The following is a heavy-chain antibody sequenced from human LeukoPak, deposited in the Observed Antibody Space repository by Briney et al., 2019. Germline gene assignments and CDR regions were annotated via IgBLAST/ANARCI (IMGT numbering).Heavy chain of an antibody. Sequence: ASVKVSCKASSYTFTNYGISWVRQAPGQGLEWMGWISAYNGNTNYAQKLQGRVTMTTDTSTSTAYMELRSLRSDDTAVYYCARDRLGYTVSDFDYWGQGTLVTVSS. V-gene: IGHV1-18*01. CDR1: SYTFTNYG. D-gene: IGHD3-16*02. J-gene: IGHJ4*02. CDR2: ISAYNGNT. CDR3: ARDRLGYTVSDFDY.